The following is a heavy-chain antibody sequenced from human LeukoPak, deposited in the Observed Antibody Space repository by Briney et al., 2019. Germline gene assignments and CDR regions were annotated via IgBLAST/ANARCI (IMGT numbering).Heavy chain of an antibody. D-gene: IGHD4-17*01. CDR3: ARDRSLVDGDYGVWFDA. CDR1: GFAFTSYG. CDR2: ICSTGTTK. Sequence: GGSLRLFCAASGFAFTSYGIHCLRQATGKGLEWVSYICSTGTTKYYADSVNGRFTIYRDNSKNSMDLQMTRLTAEDTAVYYCARDRSLVDGDYGVWFDAWGQGSLVTVSS. V-gene: IGHV3-48*03. J-gene: IGHJ5*02.